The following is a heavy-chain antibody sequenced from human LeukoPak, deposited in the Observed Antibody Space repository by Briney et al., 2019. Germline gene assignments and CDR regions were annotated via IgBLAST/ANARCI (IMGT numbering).Heavy chain of an antibody. CDR2: ISAYNCNT. CDR1: GYTFTSYG. V-gene: IGHV1-18*01. J-gene: IGHJ4*02. CDR3: ARGSTYYDILTGFLPLVPLDY. D-gene: IGHD3-9*01. Sequence: ASVTVSYKASGYTFTSYGISWVQQAPGQGLEWMGWISAYNCNTNYAQKLQGRVTMTTDTSTSTAYMELRSLRSDDTAVYYCARGSTYYDILTGFLPLVPLDYWGQGTLVTVSS.